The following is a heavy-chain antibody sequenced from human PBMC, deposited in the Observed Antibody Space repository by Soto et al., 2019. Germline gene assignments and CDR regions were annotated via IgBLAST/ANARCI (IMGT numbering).Heavy chain of an antibody. D-gene: IGHD3-22*01. CDR2: ISGSSDNT. CDR3: ATITMMT. CDR1: GFTFSDYY. J-gene: IGHJ5*02. Sequence: LRLSCAASGFTFSDYYMSWIRQAPGKGLEWLSYISGSSDNTNYADSVKGRFTISRDNAKKSLYLEMNSLRAEDTAVYYCATITMMTWGQGTLVTVSS. V-gene: IGHV3-11*06.